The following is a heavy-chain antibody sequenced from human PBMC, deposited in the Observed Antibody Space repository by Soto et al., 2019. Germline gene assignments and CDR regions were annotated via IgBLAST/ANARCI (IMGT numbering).Heavy chain of an antibody. CDR1: GYTFINYA. CDR2: ISAYNGDT. J-gene: IGHJ4*02. Sequence: QVQLVQSGREVKKTGASVRVSCKASGYTFINYAISWVRQAPGQGLEWMGWISAYNGDTNYAQNLQGRVTMTTDTSTSTAHMELGSLRSDDTAVYYCAREAGSGSYYPMDYWGQGTLVTVSS. CDR3: AREAGSGSYYPMDY. V-gene: IGHV1-18*04. D-gene: IGHD1-26*01.